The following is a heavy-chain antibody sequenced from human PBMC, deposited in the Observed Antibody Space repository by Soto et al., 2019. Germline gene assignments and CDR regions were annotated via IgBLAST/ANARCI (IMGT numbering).Heavy chain of an antibody. CDR1: GGTFSSYA. J-gene: IGHJ4*02. CDR3: ATSLANYDFRSTALYYFDY. D-gene: IGHD3-3*01. Sequence: WASVKVSCKASGGTFSSYAISWVRQAPGQGLEWMGGIIPIFGTANYAQKFQGRVTITADKSTSTAYMELSSLRSEDTAVYYCATSLANYDFRSTALYYFDYWGQGTLVTVSS. V-gene: IGHV1-69*06. CDR2: IIPIFGTA.